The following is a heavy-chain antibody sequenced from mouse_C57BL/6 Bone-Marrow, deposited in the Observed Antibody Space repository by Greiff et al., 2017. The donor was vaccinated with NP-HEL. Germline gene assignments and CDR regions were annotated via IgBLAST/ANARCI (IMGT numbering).Heavy chain of an antibody. CDR1: GFTFSDYG. Sequence: EVHLVESGAGLVKPGGSLKLSCAASGFTFSDYGMHWVRQAPEKGLEWVAYISSGSSTIYYADTVKGRFTISRDNSKNTLFLQITSLRSEDSAMYYCARPLRYDYAIAYGGQGTWVTVSA. CDR2: ISSGSSTI. V-gene: IGHV5-17*01. J-gene: IGHJ3*01. D-gene: IGHD2-4*01. CDR3: ARPLRYDYAIAY.